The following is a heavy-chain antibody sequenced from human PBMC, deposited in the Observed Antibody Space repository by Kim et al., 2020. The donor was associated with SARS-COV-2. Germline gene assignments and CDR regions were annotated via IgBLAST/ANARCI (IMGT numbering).Heavy chain of an antibody. CDR2: IYSGGST. Sequence: GGSLRLSCAASGFTVSSNYMSWVRQAPGKGLEWVSVIYSGGSTYYADSVKGRFTISRHNSKNTLYLQMNSLRAEDTAVYYCARDNLTHSYYYYGMDVWGQGTTVTVSS. V-gene: IGHV3-53*04. J-gene: IGHJ6*02. CDR1: GFTVSSNY. CDR3: ARDNLTHSYYYYGMDV.